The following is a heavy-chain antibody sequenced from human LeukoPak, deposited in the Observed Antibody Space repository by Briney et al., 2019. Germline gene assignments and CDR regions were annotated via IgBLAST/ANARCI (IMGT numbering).Heavy chain of an antibody. CDR2: IYYSGST. CDR3: ATDGRYVAVRNY. J-gene: IGHJ4*02. Sequence: PSETLTLTCTVSGGSISSSSYYWGWIRQPPGKRLEWIGSIYYSGSTYYNPSLKSRVTISVDTSKNQFSLKLSSVTAADTAVYYCATDGRYVAVRNYWGQGTLVTVSS. CDR1: GGSISSSSYY. D-gene: IGHD6-19*01. V-gene: IGHV4-39*02.